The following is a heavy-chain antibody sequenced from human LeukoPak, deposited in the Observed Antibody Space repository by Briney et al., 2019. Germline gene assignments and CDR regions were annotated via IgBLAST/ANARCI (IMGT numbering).Heavy chain of an antibody. Sequence: PGGSLRLSCAASGFTFSSYNMNWVRQAPGKGLEWVSYISPGSSTIYYADSVKGRFTISRDNAKNSLYLQMNSLRDDDTAVYYCARSKQLDYWGQGTLVTVSS. D-gene: IGHD6-13*01. CDR1: GFTFSSYN. CDR3: ARSKQLDY. V-gene: IGHV3-48*02. CDR2: ISPGSSTI. J-gene: IGHJ4*02.